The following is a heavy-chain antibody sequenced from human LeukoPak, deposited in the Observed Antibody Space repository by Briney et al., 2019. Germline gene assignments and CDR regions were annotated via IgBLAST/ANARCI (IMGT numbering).Heavy chain of an antibody. J-gene: IGHJ4*02. Sequence: GSLRLSCTASGFTFSSQGMSWVRQAPGKGLEWVSTISRSGGSTYYADSVKGRFTISRDNSKNTLYLQLNSLRAEDTAVYYCAKERFGDYGDFDYWGQGTLVTVSS. CDR3: AKERFGDYGDFDY. CDR2: ISRSGGST. V-gene: IGHV3-23*01. D-gene: IGHD4-17*01. CDR1: GFTFSSQG.